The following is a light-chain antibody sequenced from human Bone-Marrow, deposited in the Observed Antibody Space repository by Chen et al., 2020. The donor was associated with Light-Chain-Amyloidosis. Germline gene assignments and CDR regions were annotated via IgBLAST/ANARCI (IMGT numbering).Light chain of an antibody. Sequence: QSALTQPASVSGAPGQSVTISCTGTSRDVGGDNHVSWYQQHPNKAPKLMIDEVTNRPSWVPDRFSGSKSDNTASLTISALQTEDEADYFCSSYTITNTLVFGCGTRVTVL. CDR1: SRDVGGDNH. CDR3: SSYTITNTLV. J-gene: IGLJ1*01. CDR2: EVT. V-gene: IGLV2-14*01.